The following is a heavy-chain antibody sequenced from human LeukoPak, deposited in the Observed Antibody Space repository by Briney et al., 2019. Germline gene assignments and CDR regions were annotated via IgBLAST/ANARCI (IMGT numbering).Heavy chain of an antibody. CDR1: GFTFSSYS. D-gene: IGHD2-2*01. Sequence: GGSLRLSCAASGFTFSSYSMNWVRQAPGKGLEWVSSISSSSSYIYYADSVKGRFTISRDNAKNSLYLQMNSLRAEDTAVYYCARDDCSSTSCKLDYWGQGTLVTVSS. J-gene: IGHJ4*02. V-gene: IGHV3-21*01. CDR3: ARDDCSSTSCKLDY. CDR2: ISSSSSYI.